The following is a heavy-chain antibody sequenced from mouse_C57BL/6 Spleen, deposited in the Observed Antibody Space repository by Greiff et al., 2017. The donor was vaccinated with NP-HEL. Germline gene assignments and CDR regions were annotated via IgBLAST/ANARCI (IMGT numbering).Heavy chain of an antibody. Sequence: VQLQQSGAELMKPGASVKLSCKATGYTFTGYWIEWVKQRPGHGLEWIGEILPGRGSTNYNEKFKGKATFTADTSSNTADMQLSSLTTEDSAIYYCASGGDLDYYAMDYWGQGTSVTVSS. J-gene: IGHJ4*01. CDR1: GYTFTGYW. CDR3: ASGGDLDYYAMDY. CDR2: ILPGRGST. V-gene: IGHV1-9*01.